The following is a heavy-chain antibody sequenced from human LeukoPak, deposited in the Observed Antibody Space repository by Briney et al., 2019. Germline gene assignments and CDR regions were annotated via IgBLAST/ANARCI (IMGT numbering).Heavy chain of an antibody. V-gene: IGHV3-33*01. J-gene: IGHJ6*03. D-gene: IGHD3-10*01. CDR2: IWYDGSNK. CDR3: ARDQVTMVRGVIFDYYKDV. Sequence: GGSLRLSCAASGFTFSSYGMHWARQAPGKGLEWVAVIWYDGSNKYYADSVKGRFTISRDNSKNTLYLQMNSLRAEDTAVYYCARDQVTMVRGVIFDYYKDVWGKGTTVTVSS. CDR1: GFTFSSYG.